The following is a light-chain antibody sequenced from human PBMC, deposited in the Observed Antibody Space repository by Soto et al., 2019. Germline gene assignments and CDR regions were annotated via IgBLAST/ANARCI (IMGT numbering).Light chain of an antibody. CDR2: SAS. V-gene: IGKV1-39*01. Sequence: DIQMTQSPSSLSASEGDRVTITCRASQSISTSLNWYQQKPGRAPKLLIYSASILQSGVPSRFSSSGSWTDFPLTINNPPSEDFATYSCQKSYSKPFNFGGGAKVEV. CDR1: QSISTS. CDR3: QKSYSKPFN. J-gene: IGKJ4*01.